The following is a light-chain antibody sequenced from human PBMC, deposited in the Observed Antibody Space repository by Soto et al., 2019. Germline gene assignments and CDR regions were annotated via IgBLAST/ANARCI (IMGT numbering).Light chain of an antibody. V-gene: IGKV3-15*01. CDR1: QIVSSS. CDR2: GAS. Sequence: ETVMTQSPATLSVSPGERATLSCRASQIVSSSLAWYQQKPGQAPRLLIYGASSRATGIPARFSGSGSGKEFILTISSLQSEDFAVYYCQQYNNWPLTFGGGTKVEIK. CDR3: QQYNNWPLT. J-gene: IGKJ4*01.